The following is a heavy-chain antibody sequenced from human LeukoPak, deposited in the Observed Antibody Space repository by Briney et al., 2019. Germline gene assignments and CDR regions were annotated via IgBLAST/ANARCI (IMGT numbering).Heavy chain of an antibody. CDR2: IYPGDSDT. CDR3: ARQRKAAAGTRYFDY. J-gene: IGHJ4*02. CDR1: GYSFTSYW. Sequence: GESLKISCKGSGYSFTSYWIGWVCQMPGKGLEWMGIIYPGDSDTRYSPSFQGQVTISADKSISTAYLQWSSLKASDTAMYYCARQRKAAAGTRYFDYWGQGTLVTVSS. V-gene: IGHV5-51*01. D-gene: IGHD6-13*01.